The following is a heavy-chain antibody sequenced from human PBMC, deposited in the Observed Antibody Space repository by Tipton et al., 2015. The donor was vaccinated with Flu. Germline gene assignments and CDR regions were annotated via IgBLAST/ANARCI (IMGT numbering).Heavy chain of an antibody. CDR3: ARAFSYYYDSSGYDAFDI. J-gene: IGHJ3*02. Sequence: SLSLSCAASGFTFDDYAMHWVRQAPGKGLECVSGISWNSGSIGYADSVKGRFTISRDNAKNSLYLQMNSLRAEDMALYYCARAFSYYYDSSGYDAFDIWGQGTMVTVSS. CDR2: ISWNSGSI. D-gene: IGHD3-22*01. CDR1: GFTFDDYA. V-gene: IGHV3-9*03.